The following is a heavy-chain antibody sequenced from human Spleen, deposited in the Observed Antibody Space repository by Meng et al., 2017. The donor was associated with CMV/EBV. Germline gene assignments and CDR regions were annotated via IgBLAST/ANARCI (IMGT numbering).Heavy chain of an antibody. J-gene: IGHJ4*02. CDR3: ARGRIAVAGVFHY. V-gene: IGHV3-30*02. CDR2: IRYDGNNK. CDR1: GFIFTTYG. Sequence: GESLKISCAASGFIFTTYGMHWVRQAPGKGLEWVAFIRYDGNNKYYTDSVKGRFTISRDNSKNTLYVQMNSLRAEDTAVYYCARGRIAVAGVFHYWGQGTLVTVSS. D-gene: IGHD6-19*01.